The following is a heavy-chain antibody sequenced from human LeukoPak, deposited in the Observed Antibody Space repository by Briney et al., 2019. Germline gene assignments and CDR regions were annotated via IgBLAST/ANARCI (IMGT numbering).Heavy chain of an antibody. Sequence: SETLSLTCTVSGGSISSYYWSWIRQPPGKGLEWIGYIYYSGSTNYNPSLKSRVTISVDTSKNQFSLKLSSVTAADTAVYYCVRSAFHAGSGNYYDYWGQGTLVTVSS. CDR2: IYYSGST. J-gene: IGHJ4*02. CDR3: VRSAFHAGSGNYYDY. CDR1: GGSISSYY. V-gene: IGHV4-59*01. D-gene: IGHD3-22*01.